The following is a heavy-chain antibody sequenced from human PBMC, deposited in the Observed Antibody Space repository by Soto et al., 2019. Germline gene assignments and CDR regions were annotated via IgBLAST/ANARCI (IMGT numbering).Heavy chain of an antibody. V-gene: IGHV3-30*18. CDR2: ISYDGTNK. CDR3: AKAFLTMFRVDYFDN. Sequence: QVQLVESGGGVVQPGRSLRLSCAASGFTFSSYGMHWVRQAPGKGLEWMAVISYDGTNKYYADSVHGRFTISRDNSKNTVDLQMERLRAEDTAVYYCAKAFLTMFRVDYFDNWGQGIPVTVSS. D-gene: IGHD3-10*01. CDR1: GFTFSSYG. J-gene: IGHJ4*02.